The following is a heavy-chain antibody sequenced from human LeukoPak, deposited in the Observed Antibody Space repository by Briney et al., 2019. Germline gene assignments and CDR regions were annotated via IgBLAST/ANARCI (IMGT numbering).Heavy chain of an antibody. J-gene: IGHJ6*02. D-gene: IGHD3-10*01. CDR1: GGSISPYF. Sequence: SETLSLTCTVSGGSISPYFWSWIRQPAGKGLEYLGRISSTGNTNYNPSLRSRVTMSVDTSKNQFSLNLRSVTAADTAVYYCASGRGVTTRYGMDVWGQGTTVTVSS. CDR2: ISSTGNT. CDR3: ASGRGVTTRYGMDV. V-gene: IGHV4-4*07.